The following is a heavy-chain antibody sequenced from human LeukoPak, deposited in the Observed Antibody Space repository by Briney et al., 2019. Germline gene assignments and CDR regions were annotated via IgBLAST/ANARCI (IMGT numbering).Heavy chain of an antibody. V-gene: IGHV1-8*01. Sequence: ASVKFSCKASGYTFTSYDISWVRQAAGQGLEWMGWMNPNSGDTGYAQKFQGRVTMTRNTSITTAYMELSSLRSEDTAVYYCAKRGSNYGDFDSWGQGTLVTVSS. D-gene: IGHD5-18*01. CDR3: AKRGSNYGDFDS. J-gene: IGHJ4*02. CDR1: GYTFTSYD. CDR2: MNPNSGDT.